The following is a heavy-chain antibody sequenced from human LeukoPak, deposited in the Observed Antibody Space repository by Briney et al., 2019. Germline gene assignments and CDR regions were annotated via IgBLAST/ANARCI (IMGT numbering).Heavy chain of an antibody. J-gene: IGHJ4*02. V-gene: IGHV3-53*01. Sequence: GGSLRLSCAASGLSISDNYMSWVRQAPGKGLEWVSIIHSGGNIYYADSVKGRFTISRDNSKNTLYLQMNSLRAEDTAVYYCARRGGIHLEYFDYWGQGTLVTVSS. CDR2: IHSGGNI. CDR3: ARRGGIHLEYFDY. D-gene: IGHD3-3*01. CDR1: GLSISDNY.